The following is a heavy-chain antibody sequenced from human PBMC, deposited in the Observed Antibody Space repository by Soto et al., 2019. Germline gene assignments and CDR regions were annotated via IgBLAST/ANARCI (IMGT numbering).Heavy chain of an antibody. V-gene: IGHV1-18*01. Sequence: QVHLVQSGAEVKKPGASVKVSCKASGYTFTSYGITWVRQAPGQGLEWMGWISAHNGNTDFAQKLQGRVIVTRDTSTSTAYMELRSLRSDDTAVYYCARGRYGDYWGQGALVTVSS. D-gene: IGHD1-1*01. CDR2: ISAHNGNT. CDR3: ARGRYGDY. J-gene: IGHJ4*02. CDR1: GYTFTSYG.